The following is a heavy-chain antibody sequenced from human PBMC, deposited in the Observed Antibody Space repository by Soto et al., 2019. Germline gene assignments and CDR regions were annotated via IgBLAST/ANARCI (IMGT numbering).Heavy chain of an antibody. J-gene: IGHJ4*02. CDR1: GFTFSSYA. V-gene: IGHV3-23*01. D-gene: IGHD6-6*01. CDR2: ISGSGGST. Sequence: PGGSLRLSCAASGFTFSSYAMSWVRQAPGKGLEWVSAISGSGGSTYYADSVKGRFTISRDNSKNTLYLQMNSLRAEDTAVYYCAKVGSPGSNGKSIAARPSYFDYGGQGTLVTVSP. CDR3: AKVGSPGSNGKSIAARPSYFDY.